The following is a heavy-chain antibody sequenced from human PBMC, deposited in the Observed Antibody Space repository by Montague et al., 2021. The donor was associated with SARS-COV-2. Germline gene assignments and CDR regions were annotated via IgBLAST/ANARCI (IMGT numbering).Heavy chain of an antibody. D-gene: IGHD6-19*01. CDR2: IYYSGST. CDR3: ARVRQWLVPFDY. J-gene: IGHJ4*02. V-gene: IGHV4-39*07. CDR1: GDSISTGNYY. Sequence: SETLSLTCTVSGDSISTGNYYWSWLRQRPGKGLEWIGSIYYSGSTYYNPSLKSRVTISVDTSKNQVSLKLNSVTAADTAVYYCARVRQWLVPFDYWGQGTLVTVSS.